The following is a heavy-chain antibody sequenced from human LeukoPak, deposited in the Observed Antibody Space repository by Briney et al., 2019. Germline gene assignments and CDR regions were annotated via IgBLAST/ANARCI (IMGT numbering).Heavy chain of an antibody. J-gene: IGHJ4*02. V-gene: IGHV1-3*01. Sequence: GASVKVSCKSSGYTFISYAMHWVRQAPGQRLEWMGWMNAGNGNTKYSQKFQGRVTITRDTSASTAYMELRSLRSDDTAVYYCARDRGLGDWGQGTLVTVSS. CDR2: MNAGNGNT. CDR3: ARDRGLGD. CDR1: GYTFISYA. D-gene: IGHD3-16*01.